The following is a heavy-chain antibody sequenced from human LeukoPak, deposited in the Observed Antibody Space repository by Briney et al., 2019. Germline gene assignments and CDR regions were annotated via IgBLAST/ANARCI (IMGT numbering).Heavy chain of an antibody. CDR3: AGPRETGTTVDP. CDR2: IYYSGNT. D-gene: IGHD1-7*01. V-gene: IGHV4-39*01. CDR1: GGSISSSSYY. Sequence: SETLSLTCTVSGGSISSSSYYWGWIRQPPGKGLEWIGSIYYSGNTYYNPSLKSRVTISVDTSKNQFSLKLSSVTAADTAVYYCAGPRETGTTVDPWGQGTLVTVSS. J-gene: IGHJ5*02.